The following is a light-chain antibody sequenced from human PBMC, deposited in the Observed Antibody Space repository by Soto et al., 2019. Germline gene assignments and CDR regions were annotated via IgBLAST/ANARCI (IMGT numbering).Light chain of an antibody. V-gene: IGLV2-23*02. CDR2: EVI. CDR1: STDVGTYNL. J-gene: IGLJ2*01. CDR3: CSYAGGRTFI. Sequence: QSALTQPASVSGSPGQSITVSCTGTSTDVGTYNLVSWYQQHPGKAPKLIIYEVIKRPSGVSNRFSGSKSGNTASLTISGLQAEDEADYCCCSYAGGRTFIFGGGTKLTVL.